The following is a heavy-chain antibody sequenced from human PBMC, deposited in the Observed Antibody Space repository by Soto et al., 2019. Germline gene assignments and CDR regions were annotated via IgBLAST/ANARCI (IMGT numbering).Heavy chain of an antibody. J-gene: IGHJ4*02. CDR1: GFTFSSYN. V-gene: IGHV3-48*01. CDR2: ISGSGSTT. Sequence: PGESLKISCAASGFTFSSYNMNWVRQAPGKGLEWLSFISGSGSTTYYADSVKGRFTISRDNAKNSLYLQMNSLRAEDTAVYYCARGSYASGTSYWGQGTLVTVSS. CDR3: ARGSYASGTSY. D-gene: IGHD3-10*01.